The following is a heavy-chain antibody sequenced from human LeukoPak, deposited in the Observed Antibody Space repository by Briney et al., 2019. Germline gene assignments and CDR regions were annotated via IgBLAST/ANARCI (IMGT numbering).Heavy chain of an antibody. CDR3: AKPGSITGIGRLYFAS. D-gene: IGHD3-10*01. CDR1: AFTFRQYV. V-gene: IGHV3-23*01. J-gene: IGHJ4*02. Sequence: GGSLRLSRAASAFTFRQYVLNWVRQAAGKGLEWVSSISDGGGDTYFADSVKGLFTISRDYSKNIVYLQMNSLRAEDTAVYHCAKPGSITGIGRLYFASWGQGGLVTVSS. CDR2: ISDGGGDT.